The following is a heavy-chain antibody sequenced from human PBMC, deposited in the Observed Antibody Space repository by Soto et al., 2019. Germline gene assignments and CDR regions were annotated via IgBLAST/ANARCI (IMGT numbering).Heavy chain of an antibody. V-gene: IGHV3-23*01. CDR1: GFTFSSYA. J-gene: IGHJ6*03. D-gene: IGHD4-17*01. Sequence: GGSLRLSCAASGFTFSSYAMSWVRQAPGKGLEWVSAISGSGGSTYYADSVKGRFTISRDNSKNTLYLQMNSLRAEDTAVYYCARVAYGDYPYYYYMDVWGKGTTVTVSS. CDR2: ISGSGGST. CDR3: ARVAYGDYPYYYYMDV.